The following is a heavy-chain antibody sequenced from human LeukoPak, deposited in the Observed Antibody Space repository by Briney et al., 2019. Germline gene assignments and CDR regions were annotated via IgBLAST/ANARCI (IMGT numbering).Heavy chain of an antibody. CDR2: IYTSGST. Sequence: SETLSLTCTVSGGSISSGSYYWSWIRQPAGKGLEWIGRIYTSGSTNYNPSLKSRVTISVDTSKNQFSLKLSSVTAADTAVYYCSRLPDPWGQGTLVTVSS. CDR1: GGSISSGSYY. CDR3: SRLPDP. J-gene: IGHJ5*02. V-gene: IGHV4-61*02.